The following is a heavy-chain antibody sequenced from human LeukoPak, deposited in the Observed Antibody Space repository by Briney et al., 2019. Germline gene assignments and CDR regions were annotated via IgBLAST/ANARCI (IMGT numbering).Heavy chain of an antibody. CDR3: ARHGGEDYDILTGYRPFDY. Sequence: SETLSLTCTVSGGSISSYYWSWIRQPPGKGLEWIGSIYYSGSTYYNPSLKSRVTISVDTSKNQFSLKLSSVTAADTAVYYCARHGGEDYDILTGYRPFDYWGQGTLVTVSS. CDR1: GGSISSYY. J-gene: IGHJ4*02. V-gene: IGHV4-39*01. CDR2: IYYSGST. D-gene: IGHD3-9*01.